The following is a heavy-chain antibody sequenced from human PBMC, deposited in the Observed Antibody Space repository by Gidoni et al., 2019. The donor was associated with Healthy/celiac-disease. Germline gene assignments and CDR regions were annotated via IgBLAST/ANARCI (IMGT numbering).Heavy chain of an antibody. Sequence: EVQLVESGGGLVKPGGSLRLSCAASGFTFSSYSMNWVRQAPGKGLEWVSSISSSSSYIYYADSVKGRFTISRDNAKNSLYLQMNSLRAEDTAVYYCARDRTLGVDYWGQGTLVTVSS. J-gene: IGHJ4*02. V-gene: IGHV3-21*01. CDR2: ISSSSSYI. CDR1: GFTFSSYS. CDR3: ARDRTLGVDY. D-gene: IGHD3-16*01.